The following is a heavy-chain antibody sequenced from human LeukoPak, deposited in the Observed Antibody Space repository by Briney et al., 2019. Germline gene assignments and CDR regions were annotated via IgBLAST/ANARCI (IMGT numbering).Heavy chain of an antibody. J-gene: IGHJ4*02. CDR2: IYYSGST. D-gene: IGHD3-10*01. V-gene: IGHV4-59*01. Sequence: RPSETLSLTCTVSGGSISSYYWSWIRQPPGKGLEWIGYIYYSGSTNYNPSLKSRVTISVNTSKNQFSLKLSSVTAADTAVYYCARGRSIGEFDYWGQGTLVTVSS. CDR1: GGSISSYY. CDR3: ARGRSIGEFDY.